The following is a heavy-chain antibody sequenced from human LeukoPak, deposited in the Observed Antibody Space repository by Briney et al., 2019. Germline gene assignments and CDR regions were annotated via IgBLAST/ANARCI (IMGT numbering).Heavy chain of an antibody. CDR3: TRVQAGRSGLMDV. CDR2: FDPDGSTT. Sequence: GGSLRLSCAASGFTLNGYWMHWVRQAPGEGLVWVSRFDPDGSTTNYAESVKGRFTTSRDNAKNTVYLQMNSLRAEDTALYYCTRVQAGRSGLMDVWGRGTTVTVSS. J-gene: IGHJ6*02. D-gene: IGHD2-8*02. V-gene: IGHV3-74*01. CDR1: GFTLNGYW.